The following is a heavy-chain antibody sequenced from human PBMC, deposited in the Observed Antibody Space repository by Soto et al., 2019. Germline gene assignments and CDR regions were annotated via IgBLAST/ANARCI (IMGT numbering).Heavy chain of an antibody. CDR2: IYYSGST. D-gene: IGHD6-13*01. J-gene: IGHJ6*02. CDR3: ARDISPGIAAASWFGEDFGTDV. Sequence: PXETLSLTCTVSGCSISNYCWSWIRKPPGKGLDWIGYIYYSGSTNYNPSLKSRVTISVDTSKNQFSLKLSSVTAADTAVYYCARDISPGIAAASWFGEDFGTDVWGQGTTVTVSS. CDR1: GCSISNYC. V-gene: IGHV4-59*01.